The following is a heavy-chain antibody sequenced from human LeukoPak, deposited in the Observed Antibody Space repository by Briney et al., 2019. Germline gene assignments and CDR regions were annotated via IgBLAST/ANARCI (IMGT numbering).Heavy chain of an antibody. Sequence: GGSLRLSCAASGFTFSSYAMSWVRQAPGKGLEWVSAISGSGGSTYYADSVKGRFTISRDNSKNTLYLQMNSLRAEDTAVYYCAKGRYSSSGGYYFDYWGQGTLVTVSS. V-gene: IGHV3-23*01. CDR1: GFTFSSYA. D-gene: IGHD6-13*01. CDR2: ISGSGGST. J-gene: IGHJ4*02. CDR3: AKGRYSSSGGYYFDY.